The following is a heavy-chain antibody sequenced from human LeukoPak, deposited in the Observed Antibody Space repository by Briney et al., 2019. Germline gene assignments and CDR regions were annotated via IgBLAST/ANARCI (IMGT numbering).Heavy chain of an antibody. J-gene: IGHJ4*02. CDR1: GFTVSSNY. Sequence: GGSLRLSCAASGFTVSSNYMSWVRQAPGKGLEWVSVIYSGGSTYYADSVKGRFTISRDNSKNTLYLQMNSLRAEDTAVYYCAQGYYDSSGYFDYWGQGTLVTVSS. V-gene: IGHV3-66*01. D-gene: IGHD3-22*01. CDR2: IYSGGST. CDR3: AQGYYDSSGYFDY.